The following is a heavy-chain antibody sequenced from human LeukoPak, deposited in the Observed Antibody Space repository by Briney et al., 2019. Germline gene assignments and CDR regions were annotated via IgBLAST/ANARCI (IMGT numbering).Heavy chain of an antibody. J-gene: IGHJ3*01. CDR2: ISVGGGDI. V-gene: IGHV3-23*01. Sequence: GGSLRLSCAASRFAFHNYAMTWIRQAPERGPEWVSSISVGGGDIKYTDSAKGRFTISRDNSKGTLYLQMDSLRVEDTAVYYCGKDPNGNFIGAFDFWGQGTMVTVSS. CDR1: RFAFHNYA. D-gene: IGHD4-23*01. CDR3: GKDPNGNFIGAFDF.